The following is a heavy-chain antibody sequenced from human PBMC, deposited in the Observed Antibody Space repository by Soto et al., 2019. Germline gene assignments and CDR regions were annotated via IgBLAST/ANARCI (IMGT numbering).Heavy chain of an antibody. CDR1: GFTFSSYA. V-gene: IGHV3-23*01. D-gene: IGHD3-10*01. Sequence: PGGSLRLSCAASGFTFSSYAMSWVRQAPGKGLEWVSAISGSGGSTYYADSVKGRFTISRDNSKNTLYLQMNSLRAEDTAVYYCAKDYGIRGVIILYVYDYWGQGXLVTVYS. J-gene: IGHJ4*02. CDR3: AKDYGIRGVIILYVYDY. CDR2: ISGSGGST.